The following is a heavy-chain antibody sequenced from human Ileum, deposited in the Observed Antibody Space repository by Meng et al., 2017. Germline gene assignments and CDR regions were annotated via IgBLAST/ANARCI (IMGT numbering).Heavy chain of an antibody. CDR2: MSYDGNNK. CDR3: ATPGGSGWSRGFDY. D-gene: IGHD6-19*01. J-gene: IGHJ4*02. CDR1: GVTFSNYA. Sequence: QVQLVESGGGVVQPGRPLSLSSAASGVTFSNYALHWVRQAPGKGLEWVAVMSYDGNNKYYADSVKGRFTISRDNSKNTLFLQMNSLRAEDTAVYYCATPGGSGWSRGFDYWGQGTLVTVSS. V-gene: IGHV3-30*01.